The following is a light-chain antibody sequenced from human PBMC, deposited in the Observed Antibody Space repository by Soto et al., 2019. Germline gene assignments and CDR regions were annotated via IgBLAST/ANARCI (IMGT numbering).Light chain of an antibody. J-gene: IGKJ4*01. V-gene: IGKV1-39*01. CDR1: QSISNY. CDR3: QQSYSTPL. CDR2: TAS. Sequence: IQMTQSPSSLSASVGDRVTITCRASQSISNYLNWYQQKPGKAPKLLIYTASSLQSGVPSRFSGSGSGTDFTLTISSLQPEDFATYYCQQSYSTPLFGGGTKVEIK.